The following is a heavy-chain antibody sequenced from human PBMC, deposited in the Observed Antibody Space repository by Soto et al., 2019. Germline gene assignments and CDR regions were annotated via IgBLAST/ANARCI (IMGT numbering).Heavy chain of an antibody. Sequence: SETLSLTCAVYGGSFSGYYWSWIRQPPGKGLEWIGEINHSGSTNYNPSLKSRVTISVDTSKNQFSLKLSSVTAADTAVYSCARAAGAPPVRNWFDPWGKGTMVTVSS. CDR1: GGSFSGYY. CDR3: ARAAGAPPVRNWFDP. J-gene: IGHJ5*02. CDR2: INHSGST. V-gene: IGHV4-34*01. D-gene: IGHD2-8*01.